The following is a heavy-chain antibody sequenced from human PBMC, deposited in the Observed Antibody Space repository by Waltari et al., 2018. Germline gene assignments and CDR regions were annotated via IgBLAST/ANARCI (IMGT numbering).Heavy chain of an antibody. V-gene: IGHV3-48*04. D-gene: IGHD6-13*01. Sequence: EVQLVQSGAEVKKPGESLKISCKGSGYSFTSYWIGWVRQMPGKGLEWVSYISSSGSTIYYADSVKGRFTISRDNAKNSLYLQMNSLRAEDTAVYYCARDKTPYSSSWYEPKGYYYYYGMDVWGQGP. CDR1: GYSFTSYW. CDR2: ISSSGSTI. J-gene: IGHJ6*02. CDR3: ARDKTPYSSSWYEPKGYYYYYGMDV.